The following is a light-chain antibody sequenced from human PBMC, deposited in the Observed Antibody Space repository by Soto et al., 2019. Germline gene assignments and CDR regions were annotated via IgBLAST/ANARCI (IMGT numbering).Light chain of an antibody. CDR2: AAS. J-gene: IGKJ3*01. CDR1: QSISSY. V-gene: IGKV1-39*01. Sequence: DIQMTQSPSSLSASVGDRVTITCRASQSISSYLNWYQQKPGKAPKVLIYAASTLQSGVPSRFSGGGAGTDFTLTISSLQPEVFATYFCQQSYTTPFTFGPGTKVDIK. CDR3: QQSYTTPFT.